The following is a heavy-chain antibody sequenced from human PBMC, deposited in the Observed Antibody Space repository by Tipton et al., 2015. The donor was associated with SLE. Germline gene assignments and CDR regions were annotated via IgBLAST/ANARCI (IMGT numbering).Heavy chain of an antibody. V-gene: IGHV4-4*09. CDR3: ARTDIAVAGTRGAFDI. J-gene: IGHJ3*02. CDR1: GGSISSYY. CDR2: IYTSGST. Sequence: TLSLTCTVSGGSISSYYWSWIRQPPGKGLEWIGYIYTSGSTNYNPSLKSRVTISVDTSKNQFSLKLSSVTAADTAVYYCARTDIAVAGTRGAFDIWGQGTMVSGSS. D-gene: IGHD6-19*01.